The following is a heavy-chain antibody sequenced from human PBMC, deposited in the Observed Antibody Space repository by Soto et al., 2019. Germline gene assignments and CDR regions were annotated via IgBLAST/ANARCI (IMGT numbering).Heavy chain of an antibody. Sequence: GGSLRLSCSASGFIFSSYAMHWVRQAPGKGLEWVSAISGSGGSTYYADSVKGRFTISRDNSKNTLYLQMNSLRAEDTAVYYCAYSSTPFDYWGQGTLVTVSS. CDR3: AYSSTPFDY. J-gene: IGHJ4*02. V-gene: IGHV3-23*01. CDR1: GFIFSSYA. CDR2: ISGSGGST. D-gene: IGHD6-13*01.